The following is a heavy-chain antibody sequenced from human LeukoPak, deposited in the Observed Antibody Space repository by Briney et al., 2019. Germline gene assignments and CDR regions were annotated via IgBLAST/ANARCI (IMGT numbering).Heavy chain of an antibody. CDR2: ISSSGSKI. J-gene: IGHJ4*02. CDR3: AKDPVPSYYGSGSADY. V-gene: IGHV3-48*04. D-gene: IGHD3-10*01. Sequence: GGSLRLSCAASGFSFSTYNMNWVRQTPGKGLEWVSYISSSGSKIYYADSVKGRFTISRDNAKNSLYLQMNSLRAEDTAIYYCAKDPVPSYYGSGSADYWGQGTLVTVSS. CDR1: GFSFSTYN.